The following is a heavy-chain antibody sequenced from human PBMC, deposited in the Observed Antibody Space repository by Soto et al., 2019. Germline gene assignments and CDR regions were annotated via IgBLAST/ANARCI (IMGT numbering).Heavy chain of an antibody. CDR1: GVSVSSAGYY. Sequence: KTSETLSLTCTLSGVSVSSAGYYWTWIRQPPGKGLEWMGYISYSGSTYYNPSLKSRVTISLDTSKSQFSLKLTSVTAADTAVYYCVRFVNYYYYGVDVWGQGTTVTVSS. CDR2: ISYSGST. CDR3: VRFVNYYYYGVDV. J-gene: IGHJ6*02. D-gene: IGHD2-21*01. V-gene: IGHV4-31*03.